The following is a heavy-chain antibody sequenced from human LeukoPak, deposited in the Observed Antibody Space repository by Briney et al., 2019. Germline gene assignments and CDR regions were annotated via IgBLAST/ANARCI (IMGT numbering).Heavy chain of an antibody. CDR1: GYTFTSYG. CDR2: ISAYNGNT. V-gene: IGHV1-18*01. J-gene: IGHJ3*02. Sequence: GASVKVSCKASGYTFTSYGISWVRQAPGQGLEWMGWISAYNGNTNYAQKLQGRVTMTTDTSTSTAYMELRSLRSDDTAVYYCASLYYYDSSGYQGAFDIWGQGTMVTVSS. D-gene: IGHD3-22*01. CDR3: ASLYYYDSSGYQGAFDI.